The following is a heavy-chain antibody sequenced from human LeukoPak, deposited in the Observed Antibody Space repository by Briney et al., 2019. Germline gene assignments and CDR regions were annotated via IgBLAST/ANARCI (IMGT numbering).Heavy chain of an antibody. D-gene: IGHD3-22*01. CDR1: GFTLTTYA. V-gene: IGHV3-23*01. J-gene: IGHJ4*02. Sequence: GGSLRLSCAASGFTLTTYAMTWVRQAPGKGLEWVSAISGDGDTTYYADSVRGRFTVSKDNSENTLYLQMNSLRAEDTAVYYCARGREYYYDSSGYYYQLYYFDYWGQGTLVTVSS. CDR3: ARGREYYYDSSGYYYQLYYFDY. CDR2: ISGDGDTT.